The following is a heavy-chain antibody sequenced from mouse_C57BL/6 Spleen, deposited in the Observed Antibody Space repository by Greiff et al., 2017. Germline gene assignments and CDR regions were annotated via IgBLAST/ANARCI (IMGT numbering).Heavy chain of an antibody. Sequence: VKLVESGAELARPGASVKLSCKASGYTFTSYGISWVKQRTGQGLEWIGEIYPRSGNTYYNEKFKGKATLTADKSSSTAYMELRSLTSDDSAVYFCARRTAAMGYWGQGASVTVSS. CDR1: GYTFTSYG. V-gene: IGHV1-81*01. D-gene: IGHD3-3*01. CDR2: IYPRSGNT. CDR3: ARRTAAMGY. J-gene: IGHJ4*01.